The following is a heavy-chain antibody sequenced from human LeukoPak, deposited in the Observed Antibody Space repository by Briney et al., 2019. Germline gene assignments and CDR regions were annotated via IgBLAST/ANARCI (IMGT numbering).Heavy chain of an antibody. D-gene: IGHD5-12*01. CDR3: VKGAYDYIEMGYFDQ. CDR2: IIGRSGEP. CDR1: GFTFSNFA. J-gene: IGHJ4*02. V-gene: IGHV3-23*01. Sequence: GGSLRLSCVASGFTFSNFAMSWVRQAPGKGLEWVSPIIGRSGEPFYADSVKGRFSISRDNSNIRLYLQMNSLRAEGTALYYGVKGAYDYIEMGYFDQWGQGTLVTVSS.